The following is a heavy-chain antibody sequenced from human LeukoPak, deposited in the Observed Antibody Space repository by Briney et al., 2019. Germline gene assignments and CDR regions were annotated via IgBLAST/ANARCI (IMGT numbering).Heavy chain of an antibody. CDR2: ITSSSSYT. V-gene: IGHV3-21*01. CDR1: GITFSNYN. Sequence: GGSLRLSCAAPGITFSNYNMNWVRQAPGKGLEWISSITSSSSYTFYADSVKGRFTISRDNSKNTLYLQMDNLRAEDTALYHCASDLFRDRWFGGSWGQGTLVTVSS. CDR3: ASDLFRDRWFGGS. D-gene: IGHD3-10*01. J-gene: IGHJ5*02.